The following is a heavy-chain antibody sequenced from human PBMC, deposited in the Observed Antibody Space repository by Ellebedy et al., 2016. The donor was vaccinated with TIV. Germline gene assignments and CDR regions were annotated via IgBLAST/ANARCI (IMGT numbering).Heavy chain of an antibody. J-gene: IGHJ4*02. CDR2: IYVSGGT. Sequence: SETLSLTXTVSGGSMSSFYWNWIRQPAGKGLEWIGRIYVSGGTNYNPSLKSRVTMSVDTSKNQFSLKLSSLTAADTAVYYCAGTPYYGSGTYYAFDYWGQGTLVTVSS. V-gene: IGHV4-4*07. CDR3: AGTPYYGSGTYYAFDY. CDR1: GGSMSSFY. D-gene: IGHD3-10*01.